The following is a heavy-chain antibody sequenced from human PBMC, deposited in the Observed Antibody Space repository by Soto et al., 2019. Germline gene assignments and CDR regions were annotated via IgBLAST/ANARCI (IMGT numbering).Heavy chain of an antibody. V-gene: IGHV3-74*03. D-gene: IGHD6-13*01. CDR3: ARGGLQHALDV. J-gene: IGHJ6*02. CDR2: VNNDGTDT. Sequence: EVQLVESGGGLVQPGGSLRLSCAASGFTFSNYWMYWVRQAPGKGLVWVSRVNNDGTDTTHADSVKGRFTISRDNSENTLYLQMNSLRAEDTAVYYCARGGLQHALDVWGQGSTVTVSS. CDR1: GFTFSNYW.